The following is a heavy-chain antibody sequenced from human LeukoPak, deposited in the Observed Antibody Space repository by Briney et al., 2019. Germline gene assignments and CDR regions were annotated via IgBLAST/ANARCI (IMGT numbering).Heavy chain of an antibody. CDR1: GFTFSDYY. CDR2: ISSSGSTI. V-gene: IGHV3-11*04. CDR3: AKEVGHCSGGACAEHFDY. J-gene: IGHJ4*02. D-gene: IGHD2-15*01. Sequence: GGSLSLSCAASGFTFSDYYISWIRQAPGKGLEWVSYISSSGSTIYYADSVKGRFTISRDNSRNTVSLQMSSLRAEDTAVYYCAKEVGHCSGGACAEHFDYWGQGTVVTVSS.